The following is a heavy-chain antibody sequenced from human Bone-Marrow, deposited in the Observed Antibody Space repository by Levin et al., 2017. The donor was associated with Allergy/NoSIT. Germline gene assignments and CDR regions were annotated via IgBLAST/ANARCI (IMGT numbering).Heavy chain of an antibody. J-gene: IGHJ4*02. CDR3: AREAGYYFDY. V-gene: IGHV3-30-3*01. Sequence: GESLKISCVASGFTFRSYGLHWVRQAPGKGLEWVAFISYDGSDKLYADSVKGRCTISRDNSKTTVFMQMSSLRAEDTAVYYCAREAGYYFDYWGQGTLVTMSS. CDR1: GFTFRSYG. CDR2: ISYDGSDK. D-gene: IGHD2-2*03.